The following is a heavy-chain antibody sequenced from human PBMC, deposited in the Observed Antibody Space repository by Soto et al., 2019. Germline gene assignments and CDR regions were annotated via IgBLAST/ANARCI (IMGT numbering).Heavy chain of an antibody. D-gene: IGHD6-13*01. CDR3: ARNRVEQQLGPKPNWFDP. CDR2: IYYSGST. V-gene: IGHV4-39*07. Sequence: SETMSLTWTVADGSISSSSYYRGWIRQPPGKGLEWIGSIYYSGSTYYNPSLKSRVTISVDTSKNQFSLKLSSVTAADTAVYYCARNRVEQQLGPKPNWFDPWGQGTLVTVSS. CDR1: DGSISSSSYY. J-gene: IGHJ5*02.